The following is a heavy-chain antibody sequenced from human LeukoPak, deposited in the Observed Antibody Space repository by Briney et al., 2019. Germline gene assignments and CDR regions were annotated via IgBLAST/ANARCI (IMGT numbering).Heavy chain of an antibody. CDR2: IYYSGST. CDR3: ARAPKGMTTVRYYYYYYMDV. Sequence: PSQTLSLTCTVSSGSITSGGYYWNWIRQHPGKGLEWIGYIYYSGSTFYNPSLKSRVTMSVDTSKNQFSLKLSSVTAADTAVYYCARAPKGMTTVRYYYYYYMDVWAKGPRSPSP. D-gene: IGHD4-11*01. J-gene: IGHJ6*03. V-gene: IGHV4-31*03. CDR1: SGSITSGGYY.